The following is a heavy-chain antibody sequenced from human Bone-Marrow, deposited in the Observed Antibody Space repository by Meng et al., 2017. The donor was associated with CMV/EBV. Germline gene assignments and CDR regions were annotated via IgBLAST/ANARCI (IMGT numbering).Heavy chain of an antibody. V-gene: IGHV4-59*11. CDR2: IHYSGST. CDR1: GGSIRSHY. D-gene: IGHD3-22*01. CDR3: AGYESSGIGSVDAVDI. J-gene: IGHJ3*02. Sequence: SETLSLTCSVSGGSIRSHYWSWIRQPPGKGLEWIGYIHYSGSTNYKSSLKSRVTISVDTSKNQFSLKLSSVTAADTAVYYCAGYESSGIGSVDAVDIWGQGTMVTV.